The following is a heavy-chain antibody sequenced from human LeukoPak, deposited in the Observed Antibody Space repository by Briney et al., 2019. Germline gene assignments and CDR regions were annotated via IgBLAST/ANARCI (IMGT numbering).Heavy chain of an antibody. CDR1: GFTFSNYA. V-gene: IGHV3-30-3*01. D-gene: IGHD6-19*01. CDR3: ARDLMWLVDF. Sequence: PGGSLRLSCAASGFTFSNYAMHWARQAPGEGLEWLAYVSKDGGVKYYADSVKGRFTASRDNSRNTAFLEMNSLRPEDTALYYCARDLMWLVDFWGRGTLLTVSS. J-gene: IGHJ4*02. CDR2: VSKDGGVK.